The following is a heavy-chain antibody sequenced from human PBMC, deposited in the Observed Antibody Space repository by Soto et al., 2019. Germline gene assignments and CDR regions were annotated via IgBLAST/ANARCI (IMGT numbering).Heavy chain of an antibody. CDR3: ARDQRGFSVYYYYYGMDV. Sequence: QVQLVQSGAEVKKPGASVKGSCKASGYTFIDSAIHWVRQAPGQRLEWMGWINAGNGDTKYSQKFQGRVTITRDTSASTAYMELSSLRSEDTAVYYCARDQRGFSVYYYYYGMDVWGQGTTVTVSS. D-gene: IGHD3-16*02. J-gene: IGHJ6*02. CDR2: INAGNGDT. CDR1: GYTFIDSA. V-gene: IGHV1-3*01.